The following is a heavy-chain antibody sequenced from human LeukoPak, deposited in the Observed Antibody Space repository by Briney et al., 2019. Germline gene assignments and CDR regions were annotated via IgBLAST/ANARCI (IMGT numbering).Heavy chain of an antibody. V-gene: IGHV1-46*01. CDR3: ARTLTYYYDSSGYYPPVYFDY. J-gene: IGHJ4*02. CDR1: GDTFSSYY. CDR2: INYSGGTT. Sequence: ASVKVSCKASGDTFSSYYIHWIRQAPGQGLEWMGIINYSGGTTNYPQKFQGRVTMTRDMSTSTVYMEVRSLRSDDTAVYYCARTLTYYYDSSGYYPPVYFDYWGQGTLVTVSS. D-gene: IGHD3-22*01.